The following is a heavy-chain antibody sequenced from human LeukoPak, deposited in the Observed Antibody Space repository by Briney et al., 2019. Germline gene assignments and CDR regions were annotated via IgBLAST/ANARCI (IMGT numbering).Heavy chain of an antibody. D-gene: IGHD3-10*01. J-gene: IGHJ5*02. V-gene: IGHV4-39*01. CDR1: GGSISSSSYY. CDR3: ARRGSGKNWFDP. CDR2: IYCTGGT. Sequence: SETLSLTCTVSGGSISSSSYYWGWVRQPPGKGLEWIGSIYCTGGTYYNPSLKSRVTMSVDTSKNWFSLKLTSVTAADTAVYYCARRGSGKNWFDPWGQGTLVTVSS.